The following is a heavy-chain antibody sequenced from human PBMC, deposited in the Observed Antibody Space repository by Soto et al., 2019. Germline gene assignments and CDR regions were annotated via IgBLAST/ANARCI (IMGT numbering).Heavy chain of an antibody. CDR3: ARDLAAAGL. CDR2: ISAYNGQT. CDR1: GYPFDTYG. J-gene: IGHJ4*02. Sequence: GASVKVSCKASGYPFDTYGINWVRQAPGQRPEWMGWISAYNGQTDYAQNFQGRVTMATDTSTNTAYMELRNLRSEDTAVYYCARDLAAAGLWGQGTLVTVSS. D-gene: IGHD6-13*01. V-gene: IGHV1-18*01.